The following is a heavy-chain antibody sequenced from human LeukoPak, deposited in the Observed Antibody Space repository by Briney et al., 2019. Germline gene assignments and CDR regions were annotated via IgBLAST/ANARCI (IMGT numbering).Heavy chain of an antibody. D-gene: IGHD3-10*01. J-gene: IGHJ5*02. V-gene: IGHV4-30-2*01. CDR3: ARDLGYYYGSGSSNWFDP. CDR1: GGSISSGGYS. CDR2: IYHSGST. Sequence: PSETLPLTCAVSGGSISSGGYSWSWIRQPPGKGLEWIGYIYHSGSTYYNPSLKSRVTISVDRSKNQFSLKLSSVTAADTAVYYCARDLGYYYGSGSSNWFDPWGQGTLVTVSS.